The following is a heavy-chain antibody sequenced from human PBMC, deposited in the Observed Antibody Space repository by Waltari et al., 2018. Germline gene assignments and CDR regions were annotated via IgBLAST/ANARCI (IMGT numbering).Heavy chain of an antibody. CDR1: GFTFSSYA. V-gene: IGHV3-23*01. CDR3: AKAREGYYYMDV. Sequence: EVQLLESGGGLVQPGGSLRLSCAASGFTFSSYAMSWVRQAPGKGLEWVSASSCSGGSTYYADSWKGRFTISRDNSKNTLYLQMNSLRAEDTAVYYCAKAREGYYYMDVWGKGTTVTISS. CDR2: SSCSGGST. D-gene: IGHD1-26*01. J-gene: IGHJ6*03.